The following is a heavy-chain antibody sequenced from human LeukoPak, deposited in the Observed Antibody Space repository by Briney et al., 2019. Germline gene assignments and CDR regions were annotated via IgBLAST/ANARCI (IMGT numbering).Heavy chain of an antibody. D-gene: IGHD3-10*01. CDR3: ARQRLYGSGSYLLKWFDP. CDR2: FDVIDFYT. CDR1: GSRSASYA. J-gene: IGHJ5*02. Sequence: GGPRDISGQAPGSRSASYASSGAGQMPGRGRDGMGRFDVIDFYTNDIPSFQGHVTISADKSISTAYMQWSSLKGSDTAMYYCARQRLYGSGSYLLKWFDPWGQGTLVTVSS. V-gene: IGHV5-10-1*01.